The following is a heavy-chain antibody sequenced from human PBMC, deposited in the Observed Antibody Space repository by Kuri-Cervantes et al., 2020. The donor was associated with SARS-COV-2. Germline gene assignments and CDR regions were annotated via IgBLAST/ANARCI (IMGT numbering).Heavy chain of an antibody. CDR3: AKNPVPAAIRFDY. Sequence: GGSLRLSCAASGFTFSSYAMSWVRQAPGKGLEWVSAISGSGGSTYYADSVKGRFTITRDNSKNTLYLQMNSLRAEDTSVSYCAKNPVPAAIRFDYWGQGTLVTVSS. D-gene: IGHD2-2*01. J-gene: IGHJ4*02. CDR2: ISGSGGST. V-gene: IGHV3-23*01. CDR1: GFTFSSYA.